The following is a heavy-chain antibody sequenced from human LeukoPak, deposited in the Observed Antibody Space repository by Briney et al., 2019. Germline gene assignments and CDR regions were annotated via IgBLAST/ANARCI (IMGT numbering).Heavy chain of an antibody. CDR1: GDSISSYY. Sequence: SETLSLTCTVSGDSISSYYCSWIRQPPGKGLEWIGYIYYSGSTSYNPSLKSRVTISLDTSNNQFSLKLRSVTAADTAMYYCARDTSPGITGTYWGQGTLVTVSS. J-gene: IGHJ4*02. D-gene: IGHD1-20*01. CDR2: IYYSGST. V-gene: IGHV4-59*01. CDR3: ARDTSPGITGTY.